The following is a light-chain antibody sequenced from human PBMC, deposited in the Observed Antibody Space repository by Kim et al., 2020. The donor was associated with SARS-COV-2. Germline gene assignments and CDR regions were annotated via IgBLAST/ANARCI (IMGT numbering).Light chain of an antibody. CDR3: NSRDSNDNVV. V-gene: IGLV3-19*01. CDR2: GKN. CDR1: SLRSYY. J-gene: IGLJ2*01. Sequence: VALGQTVRITCQGDSLRSYYATWYQQKPGQAPIVVIYGKNNRPSGIPDRFSGSSTGNTASLTITGTQAGDEADYYCNSRDSNDNVVFGGGTKLTVL.